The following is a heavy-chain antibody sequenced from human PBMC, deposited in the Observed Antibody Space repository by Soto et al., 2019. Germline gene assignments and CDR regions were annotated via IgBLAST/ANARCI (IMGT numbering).Heavy chain of an antibody. D-gene: IGHD2-8*01. CDR2: ISAYNGNA. Sequence: QVQLVQSGAEVKKPGASVKVSCKASGYTFTSYGISWVRQAPGQGLEWMGWISAYNGNANYAQKLQGRVTMTTDTSTSTAYMELRSLRSDDTAVYYCARDVRLCTNGVCYTGVGYWGQGTLVTVSS. CDR1: GYTFTSYG. CDR3: ARDVRLCTNGVCYTGVGY. V-gene: IGHV1-18*01. J-gene: IGHJ4*02.